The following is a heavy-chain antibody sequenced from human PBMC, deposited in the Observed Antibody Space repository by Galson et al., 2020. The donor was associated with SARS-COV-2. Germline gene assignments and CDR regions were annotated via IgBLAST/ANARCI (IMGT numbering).Heavy chain of an antibody. CDR1: GYTFTSYG. CDR2: ISAYNGNT. D-gene: IGHD3-16*02. V-gene: IGHV1-18*01. Sequence: ASVKVSCKASGYTFTSYGISWVRQAPGQGLEWMGWISAYNGNTNYAQKLQGRVTMTTDTSTSTAYMELRSLRSDDTAVYYCARDGPLFIYVWGSYRIFDYWGQGTLVTVSS. CDR3: ARDGPLFIYVWGSYRIFDY. J-gene: IGHJ4*02.